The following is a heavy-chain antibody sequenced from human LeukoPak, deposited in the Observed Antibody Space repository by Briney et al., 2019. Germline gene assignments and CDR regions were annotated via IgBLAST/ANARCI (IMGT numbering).Heavy chain of an antibody. J-gene: IGHJ3*02. V-gene: IGHV4-39*07. CDR2: IYYTGST. CDR3: AREWTTWVAFDI. Sequence: LETLSLTCTVSGGSISSRTYYWGWIRQPPGKGLEWIGSIYYTGSTFYNPSLKSRVTISVDTSKNQFSMKLSSVTAADAAVYFCAREWTTWVAFDIWGQGTMVTVSS. D-gene: IGHD2/OR15-2a*01. CDR1: GGSISSRTYY.